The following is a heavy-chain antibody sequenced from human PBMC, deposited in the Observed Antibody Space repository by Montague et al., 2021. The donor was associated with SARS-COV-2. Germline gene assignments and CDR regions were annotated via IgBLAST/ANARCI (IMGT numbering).Heavy chain of an antibody. V-gene: IGHV4-59*08. J-gene: IGHJ5*02. Sequence: SETLSLTCTVSGGSIGSYFWSWIRQSPGKGLEWIGYFYHSGSTYYNPSLKSRVTISVDTSKNQFSLKLSSVTAADTAVYYCARQEYYYDSSGYGGMDWFDPWGQGTLVTVSS. CDR1: GGSIGSYF. CDR3: ARQEYYYDSSGYGGMDWFDP. CDR2: FYHSGST. D-gene: IGHD3-22*01.